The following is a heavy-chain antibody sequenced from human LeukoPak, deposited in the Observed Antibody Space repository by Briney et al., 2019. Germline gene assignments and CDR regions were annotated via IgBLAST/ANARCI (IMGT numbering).Heavy chain of an antibody. CDR1: GFTFDDYA. CDR3: ARMQIGAVINYMDV. J-gene: IGHJ6*03. Sequence: GGSLRLSCAASGFTFDDYAMHWVRQAPGKGLEWVSGISWNSGSIGYADSVKGRFTISRDNAKNSLYLQMDSLRAEDTAVYYCARMQIGAVINYMDVWGKGTTVTVSS. CDR2: ISWNSGSI. D-gene: IGHD3-3*01. V-gene: IGHV3-9*01.